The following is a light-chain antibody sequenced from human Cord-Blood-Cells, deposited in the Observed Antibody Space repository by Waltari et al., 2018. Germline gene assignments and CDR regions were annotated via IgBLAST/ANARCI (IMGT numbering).Light chain of an antibody. V-gene: IGKV3-11*01. CDR1: QSVSSY. Sequence: EIVLTQSPATLSLSPGERATLSCRASQSVSSYLAWYQQKPGQAPRLLIYAASNGATGIPARFSGSGSGTDCTRTISSLEPEDFAVYYCQQRSNWPITFGQGTRLEIK. CDR3: QQRSNWPIT. J-gene: IGKJ5*01. CDR2: AAS.